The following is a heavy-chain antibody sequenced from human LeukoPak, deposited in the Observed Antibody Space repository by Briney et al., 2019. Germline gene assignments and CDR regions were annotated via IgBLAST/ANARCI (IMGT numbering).Heavy chain of an antibody. Sequence: GGSLRLSCAASGFTFSSYAMSWVRQAPGKGLEWVSAISGSGGSTYYADSVKGRFTISRDNSKNTLYLQMNSLRAEDTAVYYCAKDLTVDTAMVGNAFDIWGQGTMVTVSS. CDR2: ISGSGGST. D-gene: IGHD5-18*01. J-gene: IGHJ3*02. V-gene: IGHV3-23*01. CDR3: AKDLTVDTAMVGNAFDI. CDR1: GFTFSSYA.